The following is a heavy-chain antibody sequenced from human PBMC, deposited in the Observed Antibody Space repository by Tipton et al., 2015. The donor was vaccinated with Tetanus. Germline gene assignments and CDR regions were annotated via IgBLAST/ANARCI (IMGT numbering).Heavy chain of an antibody. D-gene: IGHD3-16*01. J-gene: IGHJ3*02. V-gene: IGHV4-59*08. CDR1: GGSISSYY. CDR3: ARQITAADAFDT. CDR2: IYYSGGT. Sequence: TLSLTYTVSGGSISSYYWSWIRQPPGKGLEWIGYIYYSGGTNYNPSLKSRVTILVDTSKNQFSLKLSSVTAADTAVYYCARQITAADAFDTWGQGTMVTVSS.